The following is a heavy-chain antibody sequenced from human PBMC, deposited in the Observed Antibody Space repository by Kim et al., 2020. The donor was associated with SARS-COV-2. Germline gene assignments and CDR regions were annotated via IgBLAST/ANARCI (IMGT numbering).Heavy chain of an antibody. CDR1: GFTFSSYA. V-gene: IGHV3-23*01. CDR2: ISGSGGST. D-gene: IGHD6-19*01. Sequence: GGSLRLSCAASGFTFSSYAMSWVRQAPGKGLEWVSAISGSGGSTYYADSVKDRFTISRDNSKNTLYLQMNSLRAEDTAVYYCAKHDHSGWKYYFDYWGQGTLVTVSS. J-gene: IGHJ4*02. CDR3: AKHDHSGWKYYFDY.